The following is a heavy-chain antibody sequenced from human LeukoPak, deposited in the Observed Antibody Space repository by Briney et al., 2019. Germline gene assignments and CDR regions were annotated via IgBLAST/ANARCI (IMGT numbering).Heavy chain of an antibody. V-gene: IGHV3-21*01. D-gene: IGHD5-12*01. Sequence: GGSLRLSCAASGFTVSSYCFNWVRQAPGKGLEWVSSISSSSSYIYYADSVKGRFTISRDKAKNSLYLQMNSLRAEDTAIYYCAREGMVATFDYWGQGTLVTVSS. J-gene: IGHJ4*02. CDR2: ISSSSSYI. CDR3: AREGMVATFDY. CDR1: GFTVSSYC.